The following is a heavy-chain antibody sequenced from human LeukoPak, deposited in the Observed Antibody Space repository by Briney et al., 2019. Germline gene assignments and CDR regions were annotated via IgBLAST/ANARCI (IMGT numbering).Heavy chain of an antibody. V-gene: IGHV3-23*01. J-gene: IGHJ5*02. D-gene: IGHD1-7*01. CDR1: GFTVSSNY. CDR3: AKGSGTTAVRFDP. CDR2: LSGSGGSA. Sequence: GGSLRLSCAASGFTVSSNYMSWVRQAPGKGLEWVSTLSGSGGSAYYADSVKGRFTISRDNSKNTLFLEMNSLRAEDTAVYYCAKGSGTTAVRFDPWGQGTLVTVSS.